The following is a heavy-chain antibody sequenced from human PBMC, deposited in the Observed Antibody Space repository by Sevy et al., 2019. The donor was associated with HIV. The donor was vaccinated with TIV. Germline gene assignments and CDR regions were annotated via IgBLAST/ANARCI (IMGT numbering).Heavy chain of an antibody. CDR2: ISYDGSNK. V-gene: IGHV3-30*18. J-gene: IGHJ4*02. CDR3: AKDQIYDSSGYFDY. D-gene: IGHD3-22*01. CDR1: GFTFSSYG. Sequence: GGSLRLSCAASGFTFSSYGMHWVRQAPGKGLEWVAVISYDGSNKYYADSMKGRFTISRDNSKNTLYLQMNSLRAEDTAVYYCAKDQIYDSSGYFDYWGQGTLVTVSS.